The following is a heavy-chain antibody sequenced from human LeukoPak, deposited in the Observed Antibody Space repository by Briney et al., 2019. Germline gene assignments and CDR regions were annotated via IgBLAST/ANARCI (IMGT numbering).Heavy chain of an antibody. J-gene: IGHJ4*02. D-gene: IGHD2-15*01. CDR2: INTSGST. V-gene: IGHV4-61*02. Sequence: SETLSLTCTVSGGSLSSDSFYWSWLRQPAGRGLEWIGRINTSGSTNYNPSLKGRVTISVDTSKNQFSLKVNSVTAADTAVYHCAGSSRGALVSLYAYWGQGTLVTVSS. CDR1: GGSLSSDSFY. CDR3: AGSSRGALVSLYAY.